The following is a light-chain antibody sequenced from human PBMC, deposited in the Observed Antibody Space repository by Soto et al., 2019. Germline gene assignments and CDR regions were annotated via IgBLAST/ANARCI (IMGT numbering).Light chain of an antibody. CDR2: GAS. J-gene: IGKJ4*01. CDR1: QRVGRT. CDR3: HPYSDRPPLN. Sequence: EIEMTPPPATLSVSPGGRASRSGRASQRVGRTLAWYQQGDGQDPRLLLYGASTRGTGMPARWSGRGSGTEFTLTTNSVQSDDFAIYYCHPYSDRPPLNFGGGTNVDIK. V-gene: IGKV3-15*01.